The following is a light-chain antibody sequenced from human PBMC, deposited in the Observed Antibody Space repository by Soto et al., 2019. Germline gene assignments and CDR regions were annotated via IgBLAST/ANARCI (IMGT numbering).Light chain of an antibody. CDR1: QTISDF. Sequence: IHMTHAPSSLSASVVDRVTITFRTSQTISDFLNCYQQKPGKAPKLLIYGASTLQNGVPSRFSGSGSGTDFTLTISGLQPEDFATYYCQQSYTTWTFGQGTKVDIK. J-gene: IGKJ1*01. CDR2: GAS. CDR3: QQSYTTWT. V-gene: IGKV1-39*01.